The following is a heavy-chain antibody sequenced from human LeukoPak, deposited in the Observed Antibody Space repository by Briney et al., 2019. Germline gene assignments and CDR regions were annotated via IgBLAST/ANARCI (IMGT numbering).Heavy chain of an antibody. CDR1: GFTFSNYA. CDR2: ITVGASTT. CDR3: AKGGVPGTNYLDY. J-gene: IGHJ4*02. Sequence: GGSLRLSCAASGFTFSNYAMNWVRQAPGKGLEWVSCITVGASTTYYADSVKGRFTISRDNSKNTLYLQMNSLRAEDTAVYYCAKGGVPGTNYLDYWGQGTLVTVSS. V-gene: IGHV3-23*01. D-gene: IGHD6-19*01.